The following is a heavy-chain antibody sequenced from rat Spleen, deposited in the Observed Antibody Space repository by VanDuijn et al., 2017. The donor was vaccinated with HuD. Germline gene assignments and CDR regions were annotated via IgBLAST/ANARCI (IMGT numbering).Heavy chain of an antibody. V-gene: IGHV6-6*01. D-gene: IGHD1-2*01. Sequence: EVQVLESGGGLVQPGNSLKLSCATSGFTFSTAWMYWYRQFPEKRLEWVARIKAKSTNYATDYTESVKGRFTISRDDSKSSIYLQMNNLKEEDTAIYYCASSYIFDYWGQGVMVTVSS. J-gene: IGHJ2*01. CDR2: IKAKSTNYAT. CDR3: ASSYIFDY. CDR1: GFTFSTAW.